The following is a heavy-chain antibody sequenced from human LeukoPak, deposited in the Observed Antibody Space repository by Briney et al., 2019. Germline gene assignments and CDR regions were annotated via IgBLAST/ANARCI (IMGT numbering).Heavy chain of an antibody. CDR1: GYTFTSYY. J-gene: IGHJ4*02. V-gene: IGHV1-46*01. D-gene: IGHD6-19*01. CDR2: INPSGGST. Sequence: GASVKVSCMASGYTFTSYYMHWVRQAPGQGLEWMGIINPSGGSTSYAQKFQGRVTMTRDTSTSTVYMELSSLRSEDTAVYYCASTTSLAVAGYYFDYWGQGTPVTVSS. CDR3: ASTTSLAVAGYYFDY.